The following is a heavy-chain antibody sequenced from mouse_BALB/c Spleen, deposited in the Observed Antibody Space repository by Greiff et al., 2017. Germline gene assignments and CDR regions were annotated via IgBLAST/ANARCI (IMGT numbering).Heavy chain of an antibody. V-gene: IGHV5-17*02. CDR1: GFTFSSFG. CDR2: ISSGSSTI. D-gene: IGHD6-2*01. Sequence: EVKLVESGGGLVQPGGSRKLSCAASGFTFSSFGMHWVRQAPEKGLEWVAYISSGSSTIYYADTVKGRFTISRDNPKNTLFLQMTSLRSEDTAMYYCARSLTFYYAMDYWGQGTSVTVSS. CDR3: ARSLTFYYAMDY. J-gene: IGHJ4*01.